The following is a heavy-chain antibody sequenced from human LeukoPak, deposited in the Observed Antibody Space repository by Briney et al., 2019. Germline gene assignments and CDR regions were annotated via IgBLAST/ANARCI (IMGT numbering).Heavy chain of an antibody. J-gene: IGHJ4*02. D-gene: IGHD3-22*01. CDR1: GFIFRNAW. V-gene: IGHV3-15*01. CDR2: IKSKTDGGTT. Sequence: GGPLRLSFAPSGFIFRNAWLSWVGQAPGKGREGVGRIKSKTDGGTTDYAPLVKGRFTISRDDSKNTMYLQMNSLKTEDAGVYYCTTFSKPRISSGYYHTSFDYWGQGTLVTVSS. CDR3: TTFSKPRISSGYYHTSFDY.